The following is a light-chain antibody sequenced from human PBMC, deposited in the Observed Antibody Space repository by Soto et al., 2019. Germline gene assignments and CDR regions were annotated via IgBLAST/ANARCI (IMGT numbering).Light chain of an antibody. CDR1: QTIDNW. CDR2: DAS. Sequence: IQMTQSPSTLSASVGDRVTITCRASQTIDNWLAWYRQKPGKAPNLLIYDASILQSGVPSRFSGSGSGTEFTLTINSLQPDDFATHYCQQYSNYSPWTFGQGTKVEIK. V-gene: IGKV1-5*01. CDR3: QQYSNYSPWT. J-gene: IGKJ1*01.